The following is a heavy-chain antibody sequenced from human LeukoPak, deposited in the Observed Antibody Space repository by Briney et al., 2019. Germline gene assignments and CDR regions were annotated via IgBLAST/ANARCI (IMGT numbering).Heavy chain of an antibody. CDR3: ARGRRIAVAGDRFDY. CDR2: IIPIFGTA. Sequence: LVKVSCKASGGTFSSYAISWVRQAPGQGLEWMGGIIPIFGTANYVQKFQGRVTITADESTSTAYMELSSLRSEDTAVYYCARGRRIAVAGDRFDYWGQGTLVTVSS. V-gene: IGHV1-69*01. D-gene: IGHD6-19*01. J-gene: IGHJ4*02. CDR1: GGTFSSYA.